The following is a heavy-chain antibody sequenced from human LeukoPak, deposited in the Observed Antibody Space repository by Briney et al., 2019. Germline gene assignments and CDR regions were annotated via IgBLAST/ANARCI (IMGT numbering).Heavy chain of an antibody. D-gene: IGHD3-16*01. V-gene: IGHV3-53*01. CDR3: ARADYDYVWGSYGFDY. Sequence: GGSLRLSCAASGFTVSSNYMSWVRQAPAKGLEWVSVIYSGGSTYYADSVKGRFTISRDNSKNTLYLQMNSLRAEDTAVYYCARADYDYVWGSYGFDYWGQGTLVTVSS. J-gene: IGHJ4*02. CDR1: GFTVSSNY. CDR2: IYSGGST.